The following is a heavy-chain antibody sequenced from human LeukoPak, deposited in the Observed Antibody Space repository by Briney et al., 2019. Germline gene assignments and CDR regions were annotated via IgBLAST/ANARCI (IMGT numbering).Heavy chain of an antibody. CDR2: IYYSGSS. D-gene: IGHD5-24*01. V-gene: IGHV4-31*03. CDR1: GGSINNGGYY. CDR3: ARNRDGYNSFDY. Sequence: SETLSLTCTVTGGSINNGGYYWSWIRQHPGKGLEWIGYIYYSGSSYYNPSLRSRVTISVDTSKNHFSLKLSSVTAADTAVYYCARNRDGYNSFDYWGQGTLVTVSS. J-gene: IGHJ4*02.